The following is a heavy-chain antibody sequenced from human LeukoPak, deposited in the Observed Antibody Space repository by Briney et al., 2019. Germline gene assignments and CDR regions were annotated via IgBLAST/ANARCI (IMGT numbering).Heavy chain of an antibody. J-gene: IGHJ4*02. CDR1: GYTFTDYY. CDR2: VDPEDGET. Sequence: ASVKVSCKVSGYTFTDYYMRWVQQAPGKGLEWMGLVDPEDGETIYAEKFQGRVTITADTSTDTAYMELSSLRSEDTAVYYCATHQEYSSSSLGYWGQGTLVTVSS. D-gene: IGHD6-6*01. CDR3: ATHQEYSSSSLGY. V-gene: IGHV1-69-2*01.